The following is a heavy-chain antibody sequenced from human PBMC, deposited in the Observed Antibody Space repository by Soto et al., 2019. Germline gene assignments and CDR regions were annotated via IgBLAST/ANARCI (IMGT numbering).Heavy chain of an antibody. CDR3: ARGPSYSDYSNDWFFDS. J-gene: IGHJ4*02. Sequence: GGSLRLSCAASGFTFSGYWMTWVRQAAGKGLEWVADIKKDGTEKYYVDSVKGRFTISRDNDKKSVYLQMNGLTVEDTAVYRCARGPSYSDYSNDWFFDSWGQGALVTVSS. CDR1: GFTFSGYW. D-gene: IGHD3-9*01. CDR2: IKKDGTEK. V-gene: IGHV3-7*03.